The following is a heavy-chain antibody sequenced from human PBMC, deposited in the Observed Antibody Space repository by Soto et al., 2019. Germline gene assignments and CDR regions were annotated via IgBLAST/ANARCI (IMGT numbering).Heavy chain of an antibody. CDR1: GYTFTSYG. J-gene: IGHJ4*02. Sequence: ASVKVSCKASGYTFTSYGISWVRQAPGQGLEWMGWISAYNGNTNYAQKLQGRVTMTTDTSTSTAYMELRSLRSDDTAVYYCARDCSGGSCYSGVGGYFDYWGQGTLVTVS. D-gene: IGHD2-15*01. CDR2: ISAYNGNT. CDR3: ARDCSGGSCYSGVGGYFDY. V-gene: IGHV1-18*01.